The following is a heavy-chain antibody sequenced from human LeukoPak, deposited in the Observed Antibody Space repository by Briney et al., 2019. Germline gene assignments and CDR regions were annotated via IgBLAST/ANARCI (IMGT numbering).Heavy chain of an antibody. Sequence: ASVKLSFTASVYTFNRYYLDWVRQAPGQGLEWMGWINPNSGGTNYAQKFQGRVTMTRDTSISTAYMELSRLTSDGTAVYYCARWMTAVITPDYWGQGTLVTVSS. CDR3: ARWMTAVITPDY. J-gene: IGHJ4*02. V-gene: IGHV1-2*02. D-gene: IGHD4-11*01. CDR2: INPNSGGT. CDR1: VYTFNRYY.